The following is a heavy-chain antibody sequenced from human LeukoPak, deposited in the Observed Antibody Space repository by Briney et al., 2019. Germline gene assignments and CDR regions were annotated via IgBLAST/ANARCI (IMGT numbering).Heavy chain of an antibody. J-gene: IGHJ3*02. Sequence: PSETLSLTCTVSGGSISSSSYYWGWIRQPPGKGLEWIGSIYYSGSTNYNPSLKSRVTISVDTSKNQFSLKLSSVTAADTAVYYCAREGQRDGYISDAFDIWGQGTMVTVSS. CDR3: AREGQRDGYISDAFDI. CDR1: GGSISSSSYY. CDR2: IYYSGST. V-gene: IGHV4-39*07. D-gene: IGHD5-24*01.